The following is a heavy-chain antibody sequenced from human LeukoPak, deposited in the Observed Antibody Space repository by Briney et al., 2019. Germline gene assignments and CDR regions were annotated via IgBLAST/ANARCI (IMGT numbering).Heavy chain of an antibody. CDR3: ARDTAVFDGYNLDY. J-gene: IGHJ4*02. CDR2: ISYDGSNK. V-gene: IGHV3-30*19. CDR1: GFTFSSYG. D-gene: IGHD5-24*01. Sequence: QPGGSLRLSCAASGFTFSSYGMHWVRQAPGKGLEWVAVISYDGSNKYYADSVKGRFTISRDNSKNTLYLQMNSLRAEDTAVYYCARDTAVFDGYNLDYWGQGTLVTVSS.